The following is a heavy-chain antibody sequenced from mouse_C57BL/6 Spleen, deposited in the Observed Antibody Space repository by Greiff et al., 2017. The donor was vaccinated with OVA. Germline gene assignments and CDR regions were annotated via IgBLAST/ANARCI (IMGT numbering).Heavy chain of an antibody. D-gene: IGHD1-1*01. Sequence: QVQLQQPGAELVRPGTSVKLSCKASGYTFTSYWMHWVKQRPGQGLEWIGVIDPSDSYTNYNQKFKGKATLTVDTSSSTAYMQLSSLTSEDSAVYYCARNYYGSSYEVYWGQGTTLTVSS. CDR1: GYTFTSYW. CDR3: ARNYYGSSYEVY. V-gene: IGHV1-59*01. CDR2: IDPSDSYT. J-gene: IGHJ2*01.